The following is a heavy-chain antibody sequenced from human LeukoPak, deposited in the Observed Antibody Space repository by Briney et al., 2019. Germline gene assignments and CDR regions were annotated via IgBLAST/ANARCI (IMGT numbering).Heavy chain of an antibody. CDR1: GLPFINYA. CDR3: AKQSLYDSSGHFHY. D-gene: IGHD3-22*01. CDR2: ITGSGGYT. J-gene: IGHJ4*02. V-gene: IGHV3-23*01. Sequence: GGSLRLSCAASGLPFINYAMSWVRQAPGKGLEWVSTITGSGGYTYYADSVKGRFTISRDNSKNTLFLRMNSLRAEDTAVYFCAKQSLYDSSGHFHYWGQGTLVTVSS.